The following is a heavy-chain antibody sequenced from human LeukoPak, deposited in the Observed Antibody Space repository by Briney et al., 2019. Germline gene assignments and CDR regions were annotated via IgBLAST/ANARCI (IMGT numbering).Heavy chain of an antibody. J-gene: IGHJ4*02. CDR2: ISYDGSNK. Sequence: GRSLRLSCAASGFTFSSYGTHWVRQAPGKGLEWVAVISYDGSNKYYADSVKGRFTISRDNSKNTLYLQMNSLRAEDTAVYYCAADSSGWSSWGQGTLVTVSS. D-gene: IGHD6-19*01. CDR3: AADSSGWSS. V-gene: IGHV3-30*03. CDR1: GFTFSSYG.